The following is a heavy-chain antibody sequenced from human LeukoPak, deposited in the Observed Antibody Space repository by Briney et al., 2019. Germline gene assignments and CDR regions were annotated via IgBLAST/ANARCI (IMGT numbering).Heavy chain of an antibody. Sequence: SETLSLTCTVSGGSLTNYYWTWIRQPPGKGLEWIGYIFYTGSTNHNPSLNSRATISVDTSSNQFSLKLTTVTAADTAVYYCARGSPEHSSILQKWGQGTLVTVSS. CDR1: GGSLTNYY. J-gene: IGHJ4*02. CDR3: ARGSPEHSSILQK. D-gene: IGHD2-21*02. CDR2: IFYTGST. V-gene: IGHV4-59*01.